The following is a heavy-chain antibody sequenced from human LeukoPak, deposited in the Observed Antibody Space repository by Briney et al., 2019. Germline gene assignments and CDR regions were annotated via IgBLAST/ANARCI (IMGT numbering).Heavy chain of an antibody. Sequence: GGSLRLSCAASGFTFSSYEMNWVRQAPGKGLEWVSYISSSGSTIYYADSVKGRFTISRDNSKNSLFLQMNSLRAEDTAVYYCARLNSGTYAFDYWGQGTLVTVSS. J-gene: IGHJ4*02. V-gene: IGHV3-48*03. CDR3: ARLNSGTYAFDY. D-gene: IGHD1-26*01. CDR2: ISSSGSTI. CDR1: GFTFSSYE.